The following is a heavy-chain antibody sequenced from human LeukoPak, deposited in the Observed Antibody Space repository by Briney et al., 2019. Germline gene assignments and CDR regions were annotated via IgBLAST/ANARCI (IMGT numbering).Heavy chain of an antibody. CDR1: GFTFSDYY. CDR2: VSSGSSTI. D-gene: IGHD7-27*01. CDR3: ARDRWDDWGFDY. V-gene: IGHV3-11*01. Sequence: GGSLRLSCAASGFTFSDYYMSWIRQAPGKALEWVSYVSSGSSTIYYADSVKGRFTVSRDNGKRSLYLHMNSLRAEDTAVYYCARDRWDDWGFDYWGQGTLVTVSS. J-gene: IGHJ4*02.